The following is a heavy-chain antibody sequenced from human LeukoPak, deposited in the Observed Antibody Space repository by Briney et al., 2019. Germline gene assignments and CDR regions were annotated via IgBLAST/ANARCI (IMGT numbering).Heavy chain of an antibody. D-gene: IGHD2-15*01. CDR2: ISGSGNST. CDR1: GLTFSGSA. CDR3: AKVLVLVSANRYYFDY. J-gene: IGHJ4*02. Sequence: PGGSLRLSCAASGLTFSGSAMSWVRQAPGKGLEWVSLISGSGNSTYYADSVKGRFTISRDNSKNTLYLQTNSLRAEDTAVYYCAKVLVLVSANRYYFDYWGQGTLVTVSS. V-gene: IGHV3-23*01.